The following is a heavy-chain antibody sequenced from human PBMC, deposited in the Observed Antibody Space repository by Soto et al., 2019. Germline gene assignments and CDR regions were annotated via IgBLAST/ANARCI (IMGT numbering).Heavy chain of an antibody. Sequence: PGGSLRLSCAASGFTFNSYGMHWVRQAPGKGLEWVAVISYDGSNKYYADSVKGRFTISRDNSKNTLYLQMNSLRAEDTAVYYCATAAAGMSYYYYGMDVWGQGTTVTVSS. CDR1: GFTFNSYG. CDR3: ATAAAGMSYYYYGMDV. V-gene: IGHV3-30*03. D-gene: IGHD6-13*01. CDR2: ISYDGSNK. J-gene: IGHJ6*02.